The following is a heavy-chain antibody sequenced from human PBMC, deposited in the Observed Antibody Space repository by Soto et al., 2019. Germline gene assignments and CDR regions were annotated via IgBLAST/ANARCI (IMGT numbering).Heavy chain of an antibody. J-gene: IGHJ5*02. D-gene: IGHD6-19*01. Sequence: EVQLVESGGGLVKPGGSLRLSCAASGFTFSSYSMNWVRQAPGKGLEWVSSISSSSSYIYYADSVKGRFTISRDNAKTSLYLQMNSLRAEDTAVYYCAREFSAVAGTSWFDPWGQGTLVTVSS. CDR2: ISSSSSYI. V-gene: IGHV3-21*01. CDR1: GFTFSSYS. CDR3: AREFSAVAGTSWFDP.